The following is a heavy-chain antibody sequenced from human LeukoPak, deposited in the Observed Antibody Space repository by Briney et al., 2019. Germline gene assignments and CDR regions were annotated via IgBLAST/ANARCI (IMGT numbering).Heavy chain of an antibody. CDR3: ARVVHHDYGDYYLDY. D-gene: IGHD4-17*01. V-gene: IGHV3-48*03. Sequence: PGGSLRLSCAASGFTFSSYEMNWVRQAPGRGLEWVSYISSSGSTIYYADSVKGRFTISRDNAKNSLYLQMNSLRAEDTAVYYCARVVHHDYGDYYLDYWGQGTLVTVSS. CDR2: ISSSGSTI. CDR1: GFTFSSYE. J-gene: IGHJ4*02.